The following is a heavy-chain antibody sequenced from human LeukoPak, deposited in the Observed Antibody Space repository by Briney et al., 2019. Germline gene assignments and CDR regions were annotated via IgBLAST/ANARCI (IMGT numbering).Heavy chain of an antibody. Sequence: SETLSLTCTVSGGSISSSSYYWGWIRQPPGKGLEWIGSIYHSGSTYYNPSLKSRVTISVDTSKNQFSLKLSSVTAADTAVYYCARDLLWWSGYTFDYWGQGTLVTVSS. V-gene: IGHV4-39*07. D-gene: IGHD3-3*01. CDR3: ARDLLWWSGYTFDY. J-gene: IGHJ4*02. CDR2: IYHSGST. CDR1: GGSISSSSYY.